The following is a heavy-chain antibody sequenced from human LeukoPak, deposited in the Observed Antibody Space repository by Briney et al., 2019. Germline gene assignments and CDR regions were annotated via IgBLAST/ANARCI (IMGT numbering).Heavy chain of an antibody. V-gene: IGHV3-30-3*01. CDR3: ARERDYYDSSGYYYVGWFDP. Sequence: GGSLRLSCAASGFTFSSYAMHWVRQAPGKGLEWVAVISYDGSNKYYADSVKGRFTISRDNSKNTLYLQMNSLRAEDTAVYYCARERDYYDSSGYYYVGWFDPWGQGTLVTASS. J-gene: IGHJ5*02. CDR2: ISYDGSNK. CDR1: GFTFSSYA. D-gene: IGHD3-22*01.